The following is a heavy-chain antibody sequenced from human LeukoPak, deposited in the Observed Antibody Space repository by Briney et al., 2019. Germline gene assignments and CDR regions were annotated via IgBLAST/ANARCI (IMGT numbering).Heavy chain of an antibody. CDR1: GFTVSSYS. CDR3: ARGDTMVRGVPGPDY. Sequence: GVSLRLSCAASGFTVSSYSMNWVRQAPGKGLEWVSSISSGSSYIYYADSVKGRFTISRDNAKNSLYLQMNSLRAEDTAVYYCARGDTMVRGVPGPDYWGQGTLVTVSS. V-gene: IGHV3-21*01. J-gene: IGHJ4*02. CDR2: ISSGSSYI. D-gene: IGHD3-10*01.